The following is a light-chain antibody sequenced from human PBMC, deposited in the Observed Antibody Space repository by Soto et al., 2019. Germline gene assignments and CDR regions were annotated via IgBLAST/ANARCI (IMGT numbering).Light chain of an antibody. CDR3: TSPTPGSLYV. J-gene: IGLJ1*01. V-gene: IGLV2-14*01. CDR1: SSDVGNYDY. Sequence: QSVVTQPASVSGSPGQSMTISGTGTSSDVGNYDYVSWYQQYAGRVPKLLIYMVSNRPSGVSNRFSGSKSGNTASLTISGLQAEDEADYFCTSPTPGSLYVFGTGTKAT. CDR2: MVS.